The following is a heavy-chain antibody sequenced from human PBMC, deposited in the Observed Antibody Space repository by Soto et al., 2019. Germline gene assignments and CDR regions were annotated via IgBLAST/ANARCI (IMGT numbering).Heavy chain of an antibody. CDR3: AIVRVADSSLDH. V-gene: IGHV3-30*03. CDR1: VFIFINYG. J-gene: IGHJ4*02. Sequence: GGSLRLACVGSVFIFINYGMHWVRQAPGKGLEWVAFISYDGSDILYADSVKGRFTISRDNSKSTLFLHMNRPTAEDTAIYFCAIVRVADSSLDHWGQGTLVTVSS. D-gene: IGHD3-10*02. CDR2: ISYDGSDI.